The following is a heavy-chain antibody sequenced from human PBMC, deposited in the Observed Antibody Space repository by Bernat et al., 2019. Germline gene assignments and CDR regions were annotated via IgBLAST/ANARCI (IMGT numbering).Heavy chain of an antibody. J-gene: IGHJ4*02. V-gene: IGHV3-73*01. CDR3: TRTSSGSYSVGFGS. CDR2: IRTKANTYAT. CDR1: GFTFSGSA. Sequence: EVQLVESGGGLVQPGGSLKLSCVASGFTFSGSAMHWVRQASGKGLEWVGRIRTKANTYATTYAASVKGRFTISRDDSENTAYLQMNSLKTEDTAVYYCTRTSSGSYSVGFGSWGQGTLVTVSS. D-gene: IGHD1-26*01.